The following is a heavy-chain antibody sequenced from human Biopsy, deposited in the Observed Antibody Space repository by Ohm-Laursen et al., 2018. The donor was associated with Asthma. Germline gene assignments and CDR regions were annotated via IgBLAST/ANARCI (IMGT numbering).Heavy chain of an antibody. CDR3: PREGVAGTHIED. Sequence: SLRLSCAASRFTYDMHWVSQLRATGLGWVAFLSYDGSSRYYADSVQGRFTIYRDNSKNTLSLQMISLTAEDAAVYYCPREGVAGTHIEDWGQGTLVTVSS. J-gene: IGHJ4*02. D-gene: IGHD6-19*01. CDR1: RFTYD. CDR2: LSYDGSSR. V-gene: IGHV3-30-3*01.